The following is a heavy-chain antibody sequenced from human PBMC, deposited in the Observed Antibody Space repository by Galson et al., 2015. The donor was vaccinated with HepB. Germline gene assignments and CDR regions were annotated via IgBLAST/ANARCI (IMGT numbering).Heavy chain of an antibody. J-gene: IGHJ4*02. CDR1: GGTFSSYA. V-gene: IGHV1-69*01. D-gene: IGHD3-22*01. CDR2: IIPIFGTA. CDR3: ARDQDYYDSSGYYRVFDY. Sequence: QSGAEVKKPGESLKISCTASGGTFSSYAISWVRRAPGQGLEWMGGIIPIFGTANYAQKFQGRVTITADESTSTAYMELSSLRSEDTAVYYCARDQDYYDSSGYYRVFDYWGQGTLVTVSS.